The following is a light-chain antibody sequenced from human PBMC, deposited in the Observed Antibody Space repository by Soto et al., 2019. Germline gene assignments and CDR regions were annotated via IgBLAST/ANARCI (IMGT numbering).Light chain of an antibody. J-gene: IGKJ1*01. V-gene: IGKV1-5*03. CDR1: QSISTW. CDR3: QQYDDYPWT. Sequence: DIQMTQSPSSLSASVGDRVTITCRASQSISTWLAWFQQKPGKAPKLLIYRASSLESGAPSRFSGTGSGTEFTPTISSLQPDDFATYYCQQYDDYPWTFGQGTKVDIK. CDR2: RAS.